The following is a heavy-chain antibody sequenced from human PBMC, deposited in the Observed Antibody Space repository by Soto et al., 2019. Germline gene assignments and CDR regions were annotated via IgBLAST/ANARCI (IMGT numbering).Heavy chain of an antibody. V-gene: IGHV3-30-3*01. CDR3: ARVSSPYDSSGYLGPAGY. Sequence: PGGSLRLSCAASGFTFSSYAMHWVRQAPGKGLEWVAVISYDGSNKYYADSVKGRFTISRDNSKNTLYLQMNSLRAEDTAVYYCARVSSPYDSSGYLGPAGYWGQGTLVTVSS. CDR2: ISYDGSNK. CDR1: GFTFSSYA. D-gene: IGHD3-22*01. J-gene: IGHJ4*02.